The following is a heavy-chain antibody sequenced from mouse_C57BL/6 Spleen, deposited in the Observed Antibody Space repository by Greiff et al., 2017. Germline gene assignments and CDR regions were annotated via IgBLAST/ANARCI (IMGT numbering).Heavy chain of an antibody. CDR2: INPCNGGT. Sequence: VQLQQPGTELVKPGASVKLSCKASGYTFTSYWMHWVKQRPGQGLEWIGNINPCNGGTNYNEKFKSKATLTVDKSSSTAYMQLSSLTSEDSAVYYCAREGNTNSNGPYYYAMDYWGQGTSVTVSS. CDR1: GYTFTSYW. CDR3: AREGNTNSNGPYYYAMDY. J-gene: IGHJ4*01. D-gene: IGHD2-5*01. V-gene: IGHV1-53*01.